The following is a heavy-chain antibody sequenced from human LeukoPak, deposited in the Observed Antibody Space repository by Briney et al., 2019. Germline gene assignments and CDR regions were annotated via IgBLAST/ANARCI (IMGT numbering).Heavy chain of an antibody. CDR3: ARGSAGDSSGYYDY. V-gene: IGHV4-34*01. D-gene: IGHD3-22*01. CDR1: GAAFSGYY. J-gene: IGHJ4*02. CDR2: INHSGST. Sequence: KPSETLSLTCAVYGAAFSGYYWNWIHQPPGKGLEWIGEINHSGSTNYNPSLKNRVTISLDTSKNQFSLKLSSVTAADTAVYYCARGSAGDSSGYYDYWGQGTLVTVSS.